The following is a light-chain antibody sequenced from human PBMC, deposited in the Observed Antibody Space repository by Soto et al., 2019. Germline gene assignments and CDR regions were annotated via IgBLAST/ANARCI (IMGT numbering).Light chain of an antibody. CDR3: QQYGGSPRT. J-gene: IGKJ1*01. Sequence: ENVLTQSPGTLSLSPGERATPSCRASQSGSSSYLAWYQQKSGQAPRLLIYGVFNRATGIPDRFSGSGSGTDFTLTITRLEPEDFAVYYCQQYGGSPRTFGQGTKVEIK. V-gene: IGKV3-20*01. CDR1: QSGSSSY. CDR2: GVF.